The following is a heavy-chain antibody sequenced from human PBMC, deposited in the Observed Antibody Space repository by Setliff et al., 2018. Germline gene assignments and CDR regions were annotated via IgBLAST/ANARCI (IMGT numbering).Heavy chain of an antibody. J-gene: IGHJ5*02. CDR1: GYGFTSHY. CDR3: ARAPWGDDYDSLYTWFDP. V-gene: IGHV1-46*01. CDR2: VNPSGGKT. D-gene: IGHD3-22*01. Sequence: ASVKVSCKTSGYGFTSHYFHWLRQAPGQGLEWMGIVNPSGGKTTLSQKFQGRVSMTADASTATVYMELHSLTSEDTAIYYCARAPWGDDYDSLYTWFDPWGQGTLVTVSS.